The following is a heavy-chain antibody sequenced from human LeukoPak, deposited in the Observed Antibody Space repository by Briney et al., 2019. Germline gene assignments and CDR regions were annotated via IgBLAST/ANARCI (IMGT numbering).Heavy chain of an antibody. V-gene: IGHV3-48*03. CDR2: ISSSSSAI. J-gene: IGHJ3*02. CDR3: AREADSAFDI. Sequence: GSLRLSCAASGFTFSDYEINWVRQAPGKGLEWVSNISSSSSAIYYADSVKGRFTISRDIAKNSLNLQMNSLRAEDTALYYCAREADSAFDIWGQGTMVTVSS. CDR1: GFTFSDYE.